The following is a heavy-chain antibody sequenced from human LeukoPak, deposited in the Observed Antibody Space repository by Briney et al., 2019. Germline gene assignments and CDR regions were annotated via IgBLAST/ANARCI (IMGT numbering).Heavy chain of an antibody. V-gene: IGHV4-39*07. D-gene: IGHD4-17*01. CDR2: IYYSGST. CDR3: ARGEMDYGDYIDY. Sequence: SETLSLTCTVSGGSISSSSYYWGWIRQPPGKGLEWIGSIYYSGSTYYNPSLKSRVTISVDTSKNQFSLKLSSVTAADTAVYYCARGEMDYGDYIDYWGQGTLVTVSS. CDR1: GGSISSSSYY. J-gene: IGHJ4*02.